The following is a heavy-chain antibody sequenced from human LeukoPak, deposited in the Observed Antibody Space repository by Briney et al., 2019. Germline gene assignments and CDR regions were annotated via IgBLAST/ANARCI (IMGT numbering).Heavy chain of an antibody. Sequence: GASVKVSCKASGYTFTGYYMHWVRQAPGQGLEWMGWINPNSGGTNYAQKFQGRVTMTRDTSISTVYMELSSLRSEDTAVYYCARDHFNGYGGNSCSAFDIWGQGTMVTVSS. CDR1: GYTFTGYY. D-gene: IGHD4-23*01. V-gene: IGHV1-2*02. CDR2: INPNSGGT. CDR3: ARDHFNGYGGNSCSAFDI. J-gene: IGHJ3*02.